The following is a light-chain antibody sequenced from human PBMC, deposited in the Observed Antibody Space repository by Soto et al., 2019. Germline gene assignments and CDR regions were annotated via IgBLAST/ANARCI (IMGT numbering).Light chain of an antibody. CDR1: SRDIGNYNY. J-gene: IGLJ1*01. CDR2: DVS. Sequence: QSALTQPASVSGSPGQSITISCTGTSRDIGNYNYVSWYQQDPGKAPKLMIYDVSNRPSGVSNRFSGSKSGITASLTISGLQAEDEADYYCSSYTSSSTYVFGTGTKLTIL. V-gene: IGLV2-14*01. CDR3: SSYTSSSTYV.